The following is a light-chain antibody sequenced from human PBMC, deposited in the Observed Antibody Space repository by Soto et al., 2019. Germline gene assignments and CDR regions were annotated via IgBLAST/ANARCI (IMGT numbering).Light chain of an antibody. CDR1: QSVSSSY. V-gene: IGKV3-20*01. Sequence: EIVLTQSPGTLSLSPGERATLSCRASQSVSSSYLAWYQQKPGQAPRPLIYDASSRATDIPDRFSGSGSGTDFTLNISSLEPEDFAVYYCQQYGSSPLFTVGPGTKVDIK. CDR2: DAS. J-gene: IGKJ3*01. CDR3: QQYGSSPLFT.